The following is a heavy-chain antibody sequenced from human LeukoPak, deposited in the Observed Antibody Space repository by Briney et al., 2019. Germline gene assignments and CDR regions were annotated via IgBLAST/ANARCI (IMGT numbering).Heavy chain of an antibody. CDR3: ARGRTRGYTPRGAFDI. D-gene: IGHD5-12*01. CDR2: INHSGST. V-gene: IGHV4-39*02. Sequence: SETLSLTCTVSGGSINSSSYYWSWIRQPPGKGLEWIGEINHSGSTNYNPSLKSRVTISVDTSKNHFSLRLSSVTAADTAVYYCARGRTRGYTPRGAFDIWGQGTMVTVSS. J-gene: IGHJ3*02. CDR1: GGSINSSSYY.